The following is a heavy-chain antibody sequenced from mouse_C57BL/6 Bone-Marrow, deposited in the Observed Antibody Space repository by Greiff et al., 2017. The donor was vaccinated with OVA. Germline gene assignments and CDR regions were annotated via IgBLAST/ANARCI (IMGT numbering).Heavy chain of an antibody. CDR1: GFPITSGYY. J-gene: IGHJ4*01. Sequence: VQGVESGPGLVKPSQSLFLTCSITGFPITSGYYWIWIRQSPGKPLEWMGYITHSGETFYNPSLQSPISITRETSKNQFFLQLNSVTTEDTAMYYCAGDRAYDGYYEDAMDYWGQGTSVTVSS. V-gene: IGHV12-3*01. CDR2: ITHSGET. CDR3: AGDRAYDGYYEDAMDY. D-gene: IGHD2-3*01.